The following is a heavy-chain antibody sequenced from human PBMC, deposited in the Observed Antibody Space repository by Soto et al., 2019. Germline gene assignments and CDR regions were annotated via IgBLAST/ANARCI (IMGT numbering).Heavy chain of an antibody. D-gene: IGHD1-26*01. CDR3: VKCPGNYSHFDY. V-gene: IGHV3-23*01. CDR2: ISGSDGST. Sequence: GGSLRLSCAASGFTFSTYAMSWVRQAPGRGLEWVSAISGSDGSTYYADSVKGRFTISRDDSKNTLYLQINSLRAEDTAVYYCVKCPGNYSHFDYWGQGTLVTVSS. CDR1: GFTFSTYA. J-gene: IGHJ4*02.